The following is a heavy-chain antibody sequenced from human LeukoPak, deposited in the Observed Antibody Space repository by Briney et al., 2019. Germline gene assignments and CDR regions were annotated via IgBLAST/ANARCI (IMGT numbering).Heavy chain of an antibody. Sequence: KPGGSLRLSCAASGFAFSAYSMNWVRQAPGKGLEWVSSISSSSSYIYYADSVKGRFTISRDNAKNSLYLQINSLRAEDTAVYCCARTVTAYDYWGQGTLVTVSS. V-gene: IGHV3-21*01. CDR1: GFAFSAYS. D-gene: IGHD4-17*01. CDR2: ISSSSSYI. CDR3: ARTVTAYDY. J-gene: IGHJ4*02.